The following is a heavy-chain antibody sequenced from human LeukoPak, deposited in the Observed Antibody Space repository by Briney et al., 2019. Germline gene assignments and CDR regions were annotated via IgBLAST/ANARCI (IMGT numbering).Heavy chain of an antibody. V-gene: IGHV3-7*01. CDR1: GFTFSSYW. CDR2: IKQDGREK. CDR3: ARIGLGYYYFDY. J-gene: IGHJ4*02. Sequence: TGGSLRLSCAASGFTFSSYWMSWVRQAPGKGLEWVANIKQDGREKYYVDSVKGRFTICRDNAKNSLYLQMNSLRAEDTAVYYCARIGLGYYYFDYWGQGTLVTVS. D-gene: IGHD1-26*01.